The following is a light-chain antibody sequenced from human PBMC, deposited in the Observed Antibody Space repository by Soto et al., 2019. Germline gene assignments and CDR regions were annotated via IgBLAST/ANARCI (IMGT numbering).Light chain of an antibody. CDR3: SSFTSSNTWV. CDR2: EVN. Sequence: QSALTQPASVSGSPGQSITISCTGTSSDIGGYDYVSWYQHHPGKAPKLMIYEVNNRPSGVSNRLSGSKSGNTASLTISGLQAEDEADYYCSSFTSSNTWVFGGGTKVTVL. CDR1: SSDIGGYDY. V-gene: IGLV2-14*01. J-gene: IGLJ3*02.